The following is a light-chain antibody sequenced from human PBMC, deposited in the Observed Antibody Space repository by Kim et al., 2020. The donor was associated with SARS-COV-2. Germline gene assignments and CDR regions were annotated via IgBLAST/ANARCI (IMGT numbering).Light chain of an antibody. V-gene: IGLV3-1*01. CDR2: QVS. J-gene: IGLJ2*01. CDR1: KLGDKY. Sequence: VSPGQQASITCSGDKLGDKYACWYQQKPGQSPVLVIYQVSKRPSGIPERFSGSNSGNTATLTISGTQAMDEADYYCQAWDSSTVVFGGGTQLTVL. CDR3: QAWDSSTVV.